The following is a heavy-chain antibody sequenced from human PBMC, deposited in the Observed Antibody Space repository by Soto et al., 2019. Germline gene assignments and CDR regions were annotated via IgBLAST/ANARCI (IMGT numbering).Heavy chain of an antibody. J-gene: IGHJ6*02. CDR2: ISSSSSTI. CDR1: GFTFSSYS. D-gene: IGHD2-2*01. Sequence: PGGSLRLSCAASGFTFSSYSMNWVRQAPGKGLEWVSYISSSSSTIYYADSVKGRFTISRDNAKNSLYLQMNSLRDEDTAVYYCARGGNSEVDHCSSTSCWYGMDVWGQGTTVTVSS. CDR3: ARGGNSEVDHCSSTSCWYGMDV. V-gene: IGHV3-48*02.